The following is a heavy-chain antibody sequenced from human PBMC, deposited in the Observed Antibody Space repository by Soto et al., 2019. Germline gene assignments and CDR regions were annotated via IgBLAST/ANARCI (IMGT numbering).Heavy chain of an antibody. CDR2: INHLTTT. V-gene: IGHV4-34*01. D-gene: IGHD5-18*01. Sequence: SETRSLTCAVYGGSFSSYHWIWIRQTPGKGLEWIGEINHLTTTNYNPSLKSRVIISLDTPKNQFSLKLSSVTAADTAVYYCARGYDTALAPIFWGQGILVTVSS. CDR3: ARGYDTALAPIF. J-gene: IGHJ4*02. CDR1: GGSFSSYH.